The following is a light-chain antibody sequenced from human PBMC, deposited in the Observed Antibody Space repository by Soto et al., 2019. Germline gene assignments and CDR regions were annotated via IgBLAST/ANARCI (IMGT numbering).Light chain of an antibody. CDR1: QSVSSY. CDR3: QQRSNWPLT. J-gene: IGKJ4*01. Sequence: ESVWKQSPGTLSVSRGERATFKCRASQSVSSYLAWYQQKPGQAPRLLIYDASNRATGIPARFSGSGSGTDFTLTISSLEPEDFAVYYCQQRSNWPLTLGGGTKVDIK. CDR2: DAS. V-gene: IGKV3-11*01.